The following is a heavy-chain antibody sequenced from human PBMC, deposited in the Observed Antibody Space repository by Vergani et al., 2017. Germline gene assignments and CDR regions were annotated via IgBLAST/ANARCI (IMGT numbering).Heavy chain of an antibody. CDR3: ARAPLATAYYYYGMDV. J-gene: IGHJ6*02. D-gene: IGHD4-17*01. CDR2: IGTAGDT. V-gene: IGHV3-13*01. Sequence: EVQLVESGGGLVQPGGSLRLSCAASGFTFSSYDMHWVRQATGKGLEWVSAIGTAGDTYYPGSVKGRFTISRENAKNSLYLQMNSLRAGDTAVYYCARAPLATAYYYYGMDVWSQGTTVTVSS. CDR1: GFTFSSYD.